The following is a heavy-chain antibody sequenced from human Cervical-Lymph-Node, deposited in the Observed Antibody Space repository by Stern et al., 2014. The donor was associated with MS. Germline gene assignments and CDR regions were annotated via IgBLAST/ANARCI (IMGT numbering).Heavy chain of an antibody. CDR2: LSYDGVNK. V-gene: IGHV3-30-3*01. CDR1: GFIFGGYA. CDR3: ARDLNSGELSFMLYYFDS. Sequence: VNLVESGGGVDQPGGSVRLSCAASGFIFGGYAMSWVRQAPGKGLEGVALLSYDGVNKYYADSVKGRFTISRDTSKSTLYLQMTGLRPEDTAIYYCARDLNSGELSFMLYYFDSWGQGTLVTVSS. D-gene: IGHD3-16*02. J-gene: IGHJ4*02.